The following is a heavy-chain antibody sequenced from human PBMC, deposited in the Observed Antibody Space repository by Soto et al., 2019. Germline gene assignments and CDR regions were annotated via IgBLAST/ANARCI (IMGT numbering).Heavy chain of an antibody. D-gene: IGHD2-15*01. Sequence: HVQLRESGPGLVQPSETLSLTCTVSGDSIRGYYWNWIRQTPGEGLEWIGFIYYTGYTYYNPSLQSPVTPSLDTSKSRFSLNLTSVTAADTAMYYCARHGSRDVVRFDYWGQGILVSVSS. V-gene: IGHV4-59*08. CDR3: ARHGSRDVVRFDY. J-gene: IGHJ4*02. CDR2: IYYTGYT. CDR1: GDSIRGYY.